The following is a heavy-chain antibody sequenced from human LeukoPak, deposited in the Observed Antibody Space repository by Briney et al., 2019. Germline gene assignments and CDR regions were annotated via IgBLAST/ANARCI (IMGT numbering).Heavy chain of an antibody. CDR1: GFTVSSKY. CDR3: VRDRSASSSDYYALGY. CDR2: IYSSGST. Sequence: GGTLRLSCAASGFTVSSKYMTWVRQAPGKGLEWVSAIYSSGSTYYADSVRGRFTISRDNSKNMVYLQMRSLRAEDTAVYYCVRDRSASSSDYYALGYWGQGTLVTVSS. J-gene: IGHJ4*02. V-gene: IGHV3-66*01. D-gene: IGHD3-22*01.